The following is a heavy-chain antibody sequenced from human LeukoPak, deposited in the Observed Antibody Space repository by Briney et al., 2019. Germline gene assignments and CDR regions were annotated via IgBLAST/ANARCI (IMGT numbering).Heavy chain of an antibody. J-gene: IGHJ4*02. V-gene: IGHV1-2*02. Sequence: GASVKVSCKASGYTFTGYYMHWVRQAPGQGLEWMGWINPNSGGTNYAQKFQGRVTMTRDTSISTAYMELSRLRSDDTAVYYCARDTSGWNDVSDYWGQGTLVTVSS. CDR2: INPNSGGT. CDR1: GYTFTGYY. D-gene: IGHD1-1*01. CDR3: ARDTSGWNDVSDY.